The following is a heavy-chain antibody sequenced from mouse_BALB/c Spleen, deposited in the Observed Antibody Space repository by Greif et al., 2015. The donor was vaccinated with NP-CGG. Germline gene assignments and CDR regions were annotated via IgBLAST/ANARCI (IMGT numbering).Heavy chain of an antibody. CDR1: GFNIKDTY. V-gene: IGHV14-3*02. Sequence: VQLKQSGAELVKPGASVKLSCTASGFNIKDTYMHWVKQRPEQGLEWIGRIDPANGNTKYDPKFQGKATITADTSSNTAYLQLSSLTSEDTAVYYCARSHYRYDVGMDYWGQGTSVTVSS. CDR3: ARSHYRYDVGMDY. J-gene: IGHJ4*01. D-gene: IGHD2-14*01. CDR2: IDPANGNT.